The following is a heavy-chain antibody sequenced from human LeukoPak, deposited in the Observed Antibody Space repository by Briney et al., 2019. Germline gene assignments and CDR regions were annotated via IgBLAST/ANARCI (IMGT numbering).Heavy chain of an antibody. D-gene: IGHD2-2*01. Sequence: PSETLSLTCTVSGGSISSHYWSWIRQPPGKGLEWIGRIYTSGSTNYNPSLKSRVTMSVDTSKNQFSLKLSSVTAADTAVYYCARQYCSSTTPLFPDYYYMDVWGKGTTVTVSS. J-gene: IGHJ6*03. CDR1: GGSISSHY. CDR3: ARQYCSSTTPLFPDYYYMDV. CDR2: IYTSGST. V-gene: IGHV4-4*07.